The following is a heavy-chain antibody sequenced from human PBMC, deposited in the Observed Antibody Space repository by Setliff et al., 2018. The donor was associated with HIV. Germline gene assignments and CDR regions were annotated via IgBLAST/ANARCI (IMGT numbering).Heavy chain of an antibody. CDR3: ARGSRSRVVVTFPYYYMDV. CDR1: GGTFSSYA. V-gene: IGHV1-69*10. CDR2: IIPILGIA. Sequence: SVKVSCKASGGTFSSYAISWVRQAPGQGLEWMGGIIPILGIANYAQKFQGRVTITADKSTSTAYMELSSLRSEDTAVYYCARGSRSRVVVTFPYYYMDVWGKGATVTVSS. J-gene: IGHJ6*03. D-gene: IGHD2-21*02.